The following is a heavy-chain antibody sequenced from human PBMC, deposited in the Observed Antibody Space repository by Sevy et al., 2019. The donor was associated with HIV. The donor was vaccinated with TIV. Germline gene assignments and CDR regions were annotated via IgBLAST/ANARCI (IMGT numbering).Heavy chain of an antibody. Sequence: GGSLRLSCAASGFSFSTYAMTWVRQAPGKGLEWVSAISGSGSNTYNADSVKGRFTISRDKSKNTLYLQMNSLRAEDTDVYYCAKEGPGYSYDSRGYFPSWGQGTLVTVSS. J-gene: IGHJ4*02. CDR2: ISGSGSNT. D-gene: IGHD3-22*01. V-gene: IGHV3-23*01. CDR1: GFSFSTYA. CDR3: AKEGPGYSYDSRGYFPS.